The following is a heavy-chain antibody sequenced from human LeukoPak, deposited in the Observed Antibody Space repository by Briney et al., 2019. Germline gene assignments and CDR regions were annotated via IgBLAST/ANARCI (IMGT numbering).Heavy chain of an antibody. CDR1: GFTFSSYW. D-gene: IGHD3-16*01. CDR2: INSDGSST. V-gene: IGHV3-74*01. Sequence: PGGSLRLSCAASGFTFSSYWMHWVRRAPGKGLVWVSRINSDGSSTSYADSVKGRFTISRDNAKNTLYLQMNSLRAEDTAVYYCARDPLPLSLYVAFDIWGQGTMVTVSS. CDR3: ARDPLPLSLYVAFDI. J-gene: IGHJ3*02.